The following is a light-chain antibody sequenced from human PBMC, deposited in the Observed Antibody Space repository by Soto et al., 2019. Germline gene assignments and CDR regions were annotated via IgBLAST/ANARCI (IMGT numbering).Light chain of an antibody. Sequence: QSVLTQPASLSGSPGQSITISCTGTSSDVGSYNLVSWYQQHPGKAPKLMIYEVSKRPSGVSNRFSGSKSGNTASLTISGLQAEDEADYYCCSYAGSSTPYVFGTGSKVTVL. V-gene: IGLV2-23*02. CDR2: EVS. CDR1: SSDVGSYNL. CDR3: CSYAGSSTPYV. J-gene: IGLJ1*01.